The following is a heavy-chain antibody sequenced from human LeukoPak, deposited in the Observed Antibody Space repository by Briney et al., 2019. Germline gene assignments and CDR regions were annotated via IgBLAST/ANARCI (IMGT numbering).Heavy chain of an antibody. CDR3: ARGGVATIRGADFDY. D-gene: IGHD5-12*01. Sequence: SVKVSCKASGGTFSSYAISWVRQAPGQGLEWMGGIIPIFGTANYAQKFQGRVTMTRNTSISTAYMELSSLRSEDTAVYYCARGGVATIRGADFDYWGQGTLVTVSS. CDR2: IIPIFGTA. V-gene: IGHV1-69*05. J-gene: IGHJ4*02. CDR1: GGTFSSYA.